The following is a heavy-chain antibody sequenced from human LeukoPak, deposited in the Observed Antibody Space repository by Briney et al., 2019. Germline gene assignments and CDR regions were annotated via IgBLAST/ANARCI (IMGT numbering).Heavy chain of an antibody. V-gene: IGHV3-21*01. Sequence: GGSLRLSCAASGFTFSSYNMNWVRQAPGKGLEWVSSISSSSSYIYYADSVKGRFTISRDNAKNSLYLQMNSLRAEDTAVYYCARDYDSSGYSPMDVWGQGTTVTVSS. D-gene: IGHD3-22*01. CDR3: ARDYDSSGYSPMDV. J-gene: IGHJ6*02. CDR2: ISSSSSYI. CDR1: GFTFSSYN.